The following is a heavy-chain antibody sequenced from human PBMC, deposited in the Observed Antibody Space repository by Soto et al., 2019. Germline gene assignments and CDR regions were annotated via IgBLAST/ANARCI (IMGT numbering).Heavy chain of an antibody. J-gene: IGHJ4*02. CDR3: AKAYDILTDGRKGNPFDY. V-gene: IGHV3-9*01. CDR2: ISWNSGSI. Sequence: GGSLRLSCAASGFTFDDYAMHWVRQAPGKGLEWVSGISWNSGSIGYADSVKGRFTISRDNAKNSLYLQMNSLRAEDTALYYCAKAYDILTDGRKGNPFDYWGQGTLVTVSS. CDR1: GFTFDDYA. D-gene: IGHD3-9*01.